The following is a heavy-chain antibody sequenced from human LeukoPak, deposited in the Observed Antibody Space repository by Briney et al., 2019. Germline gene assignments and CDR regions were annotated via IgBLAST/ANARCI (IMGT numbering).Heavy chain of an antibody. CDR1: GGSFTGYY. CDR3: ARRRRQWTVQDHYCYMDV. CDR2: INHSGRT. J-gene: IGHJ6*03. Sequence: SQTLSLTCGVHGGSFTGYYWSWIPQPPSQRLECIREINHSGRTNYNPSLKSRVTISVDTSKNLFSLKLSSVSAADTAEYYCARRRRQWTVQDHYCYMDVWGKGTTVTVSS. D-gene: IGHD6-19*01. V-gene: IGHV4-34*01.